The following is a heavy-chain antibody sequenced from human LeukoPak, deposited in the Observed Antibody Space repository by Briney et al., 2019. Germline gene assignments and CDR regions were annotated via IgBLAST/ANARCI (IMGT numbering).Heavy chain of an antibody. Sequence: SETLSPTCTVSGGSISSYYWSWVRQPPGKGLEWIAYLFYSGSTDYNPSLESRVTISVDTSKNQFSLKLRSVTAADTAVYYCATGAVIRGVTYFDYWGQGTLVTVSS. CDR1: GGSISSYY. CDR2: LFYSGST. D-gene: IGHD3-10*01. CDR3: ATGAVIRGVTYFDY. J-gene: IGHJ4*02. V-gene: IGHV4-59*01.